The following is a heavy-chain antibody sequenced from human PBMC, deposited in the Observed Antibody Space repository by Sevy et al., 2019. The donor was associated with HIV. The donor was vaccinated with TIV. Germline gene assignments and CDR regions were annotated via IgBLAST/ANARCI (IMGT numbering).Heavy chain of an antibody. J-gene: IGHJ4*01. D-gene: IGHD1-26*01. CDR1: RFTFSSYS. CDR2: INSSSSTI. V-gene: IGHV3-48*01. Sequence: GGSLRLSCAASRFTFSSYSMNWVRQAPGKGLEWVSYINSSSSTIYYSDSVKGRFTISRDNAKNSLYLQMNSLRAEDTAVYYCARGKRSGSYDYFDYWGHGTLVTVSS. CDR3: ARGKRSGSYDYFDY.